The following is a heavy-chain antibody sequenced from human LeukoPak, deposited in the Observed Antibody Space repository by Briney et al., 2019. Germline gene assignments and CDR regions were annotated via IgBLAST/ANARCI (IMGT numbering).Heavy chain of an antibody. Sequence: SVKVSCKASGGTFSSYAISWVRQAPGQGLEWMGGIIPIFGTANYAQKFQGRVTITADESTSTAYMELSSLRSEDTTVYYCASGSRNLGEITIIGYWGQGTLVTVSS. J-gene: IGHJ4*02. CDR3: ASGSRNLGEITIIGY. V-gene: IGHV1-69*13. CDR2: IIPIFGTA. CDR1: GGTFSSYA. D-gene: IGHD3-10*01.